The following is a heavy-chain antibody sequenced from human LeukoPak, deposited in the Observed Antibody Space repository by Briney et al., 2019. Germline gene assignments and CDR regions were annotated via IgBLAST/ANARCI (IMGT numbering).Heavy chain of an antibody. CDR1: GGAFSSYA. D-gene: IGHD2-15*01. J-gene: IGHJ4*02. Sequence: SVKVFCKASGGAFSSYAISWVRQAPGQGLEWMGRIIPILGIANYAQKFQGRVTITADKSTSTAYMELSSLRSEDTAVYYCARDLLDDCSGGSCYQYYWGQGTLVTVSS. V-gene: IGHV1-69*04. CDR3: ARDLLDDCSGGSCYQYY. CDR2: IIPILGIA.